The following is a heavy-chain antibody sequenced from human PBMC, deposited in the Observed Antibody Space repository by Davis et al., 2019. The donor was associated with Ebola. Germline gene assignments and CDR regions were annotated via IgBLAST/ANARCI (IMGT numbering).Heavy chain of an antibody. Sequence: GESLKIPCAASGFTYSSYAMRWVRQAPGKGLEWGSAISGSGGSTYYADSVKGRFTISRDNSKNTLYLQMNSLRAEDTAVYYCAKDQYYYDSSGFGYWGQGTLVTVSS. CDR2: ISGSGGST. CDR1: GFTYSSYA. CDR3: AKDQYYYDSSGFGY. J-gene: IGHJ4*02. V-gene: IGHV3-23*01. D-gene: IGHD3-22*01.